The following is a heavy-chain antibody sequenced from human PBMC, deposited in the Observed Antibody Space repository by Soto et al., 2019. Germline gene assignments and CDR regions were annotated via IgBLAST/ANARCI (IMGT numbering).Heavy chain of an antibody. D-gene: IGHD2-21*01. CDR2: ISYDGSNK. Sequence: GGSLRLSCAASGFTFSSYGMHWVRQAPGKGLEWVAVISYDGSNKYYADSVKGRFTISRDNSKNTLYLQMNSLRAEDTAVNYCAKDLGDPWGQGTLVTVSS. V-gene: IGHV3-30*18. J-gene: IGHJ5*02. CDR3: AKDLGDP. CDR1: GFTFSSYG.